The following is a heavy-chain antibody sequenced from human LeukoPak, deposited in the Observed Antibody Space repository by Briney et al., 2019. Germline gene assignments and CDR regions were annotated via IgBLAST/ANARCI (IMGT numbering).Heavy chain of an antibody. J-gene: IGHJ4*02. D-gene: IGHD3-10*01. V-gene: IGHV3-9*01. CDR3: AKSYGSGSYYNNIASYFDY. CDR1: GFTFDDYA. CDR2: ISWNSGSI. Sequence: GGSLRLSCAASGFTFDDYAMHWVRQAPGKGLEWVSGISWNSGSIGYADSVKGRFTISRDNAKNSLYLQMNSLRAEDTALYYCAKSYGSGSYYNNIASYFDYWGQGTLVTVSS.